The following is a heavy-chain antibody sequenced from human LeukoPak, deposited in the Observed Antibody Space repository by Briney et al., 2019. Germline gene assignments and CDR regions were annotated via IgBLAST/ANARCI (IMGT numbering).Heavy chain of an antibody. J-gene: IGHJ3*02. CDR2: INPNSGGT. V-gene: IGHV1-2*02. D-gene: IGHD3-22*01. CDR3: AYGGGDSSYSAFDI. CDR1: EYIFTGYY. Sequence: ASVKVSCKASEYIFTGYYMHWVRQAPGQGLEWMGWINPNSGGTNYAQKFQGRVTMTRDTSISTAYMELSRLRSDDTAVYYCAYGGGDSSYSAFDIWGQGTMVTVSS.